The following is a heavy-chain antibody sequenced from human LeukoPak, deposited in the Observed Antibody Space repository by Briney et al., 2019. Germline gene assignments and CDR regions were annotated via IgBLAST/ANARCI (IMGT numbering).Heavy chain of an antibody. CDR3: ARDPLVVITRYYYYYMDV. V-gene: IGHV1-18*01. D-gene: IGHD3-22*01. CDR1: GYTFTSYG. Sequence: GASVKVSCKASGYTFTSYGISWVRQAPGQGLEWMGWISAYNGNTNYAQKLQGRVTMTTDTSTSTAYMKLRSLRSDDTAVYYCARDPLVVITRYYYYYMDVWGKGTTVTVSS. CDR2: ISAYNGNT. J-gene: IGHJ6*03.